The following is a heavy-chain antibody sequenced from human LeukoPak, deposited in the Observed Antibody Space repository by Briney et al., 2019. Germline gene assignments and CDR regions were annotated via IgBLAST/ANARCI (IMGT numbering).Heavy chain of an antibody. J-gene: IGHJ6*03. CDR2: IYYSGST. D-gene: IGHD6-13*01. CDR3: ARSYSSSWYITQYYYYMDV. CDR1: GGSISSYY. Sequence: PSETLFLTCTVSGGSISSYYWSWIRQPPGKGLEWIGYIYYSGSTNYNPSLKSRVTISVDTSKNQFSLKLSSVTAADTAVYYCARSYSSSWYITQYYYYMDVWGKGTTVTVSS. V-gene: IGHV4-59*01.